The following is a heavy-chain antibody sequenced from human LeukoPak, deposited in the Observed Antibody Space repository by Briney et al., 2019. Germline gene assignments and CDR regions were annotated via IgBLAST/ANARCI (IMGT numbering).Heavy chain of an antibody. V-gene: IGHV4-61*01. CDR1: GGSVSSGSYY. J-gene: IGHJ4*02. Sequence: SETLSLTCTVSGGSVSSGSYYWNWIRLPPGKGLEWIGYINDSGSTNYNPSLKSRVTMSLDTSKNQFSLKLTSVTAADTAVYYCTRTTVGNFDYWGQGTLVTVSS. CDR3: TRTTVGNFDY. D-gene: IGHD6-13*01. CDR2: INDSGST.